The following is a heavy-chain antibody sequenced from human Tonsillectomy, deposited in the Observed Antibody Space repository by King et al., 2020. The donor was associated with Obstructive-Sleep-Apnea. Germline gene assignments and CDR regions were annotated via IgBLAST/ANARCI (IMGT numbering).Heavy chain of an antibody. J-gene: IGHJ4*02. Sequence: VQLVESGGVVVQPGGSLRLSCAASGLTFDDFAMHWVRQAPGKGLEWVSLISWDGIRIYYADAVKGRFTSSRENSKNSLYLQMNSLRFEDTALYYCAKDLGPAGTGRTYFDYWGQGTLVTVSS. V-gene: IGHV3-43D*04. CDR1: GLTFDDFA. CDR2: ISWDGIRI. CDR3: AKDLGPAGTGRTYFDY. D-gene: IGHD3/OR15-3a*01.